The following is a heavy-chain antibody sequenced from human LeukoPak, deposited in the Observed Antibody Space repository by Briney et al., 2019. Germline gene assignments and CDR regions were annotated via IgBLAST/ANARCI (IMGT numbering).Heavy chain of an antibody. V-gene: IGHV4-34*01. CDR1: GGSFSGYY. J-gene: IGHJ6*03. Sequence: SETLSLTCAVYGGSFSGYYWSWIRQPPGKGLEWIGEINHSGNTNYNPSLKSRVTISVDTSKNQFSLKLSSVTAADTAVYYCARLGIAVAGSSPYYYYYYMDVWGKGTTVTVSS. CDR3: ARLGIAVAGSSPYYYYYYMDV. D-gene: IGHD6-19*01. CDR2: INHSGNT.